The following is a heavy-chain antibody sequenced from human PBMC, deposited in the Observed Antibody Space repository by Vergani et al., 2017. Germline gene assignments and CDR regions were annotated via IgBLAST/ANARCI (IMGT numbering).Heavy chain of an antibody. Sequence: QVTLKESGPVLVKPTETLTLTFTVSGFSLSNARMGVSWIRQPPGKALEWLAHIFSNDEKSYSTSLKSRLTISKDTSKSQVVLTMTNMDPMDTATYYCARIRYSGYDYYFDYWGQGTLVTVSS. CDR1: GFSLSNARMG. CDR3: ARIRYSGYDYYFDY. J-gene: IGHJ4*02. CDR2: IFSNDEK. V-gene: IGHV2-26*01. D-gene: IGHD5-12*01.